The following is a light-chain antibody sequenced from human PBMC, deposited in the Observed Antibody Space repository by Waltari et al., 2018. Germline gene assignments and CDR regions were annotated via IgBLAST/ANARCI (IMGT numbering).Light chain of an antibody. CDR2: RND. Sequence: QSVLTQPPSASVTPGQRVTISCSGSSSNIGRSFVCWYQHLPGTAPKLLIYRNDQRPSGVPDRFSGSRSGTSASLAISGLRSEDEADYYCAAWDDSLTVRFGGGTKLTVL. V-gene: IGLV1-47*01. CDR1: SSNIGRSF. J-gene: IGLJ3*02. CDR3: AAWDDSLTVR.